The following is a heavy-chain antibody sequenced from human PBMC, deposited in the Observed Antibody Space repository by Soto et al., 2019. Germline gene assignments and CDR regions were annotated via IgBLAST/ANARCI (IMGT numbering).Heavy chain of an antibody. CDR2: VYYSGRT. J-gene: IGHJ4*02. Sequence: SETLSLACSVSGNSVNNGGYYWYWIRQHPGKGLEYMGYVYYSGRTSYNPSLKNRISISLDTSQNQVSLKLSSVTAADTAVYYCARVRYCSSTSGPAYYFDYWGQGTLVIVSS. CDR3: ARVRYCSSTSGPAYYFDY. V-gene: IGHV4-31*03. D-gene: IGHD2-2*01. CDR1: GNSVNNGGYY.